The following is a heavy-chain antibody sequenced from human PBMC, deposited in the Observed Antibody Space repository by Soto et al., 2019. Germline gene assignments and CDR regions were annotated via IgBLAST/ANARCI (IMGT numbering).Heavy chain of an antibody. Sequence: GASVKVSCKASGYTFTGYYMHWVRQAPGQGLEWMGWINPNSGGTNYAQKFQGWVTMTRDTSISTAYMELSRLRSDDMAVYYCARDLVGHYYYYGMDVWGQGTTVTVSS. D-gene: IGHD2-8*02. V-gene: IGHV1-2*04. CDR3: ARDLVGHYYYYGMDV. CDR1: GYTFTGYY. J-gene: IGHJ6*02. CDR2: INPNSGGT.